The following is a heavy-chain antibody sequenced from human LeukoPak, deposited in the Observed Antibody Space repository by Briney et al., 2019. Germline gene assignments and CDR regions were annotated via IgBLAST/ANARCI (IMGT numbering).Heavy chain of an antibody. D-gene: IGHD2-21*01. Sequence: ASVKVSCKASGYTFTAYFMHWVRQAPGQGLEWMGWINPNNGDTIYAQKFQGRVTMTRDTSISTAYMEPSSLTSDDTALYYCARVIAGAVSYAYWGQGTLVIVSS. J-gene: IGHJ4*02. V-gene: IGHV1-2*02. CDR2: INPNNGDT. CDR3: ARVIAGAVSYAY. CDR1: GYTFTAYF.